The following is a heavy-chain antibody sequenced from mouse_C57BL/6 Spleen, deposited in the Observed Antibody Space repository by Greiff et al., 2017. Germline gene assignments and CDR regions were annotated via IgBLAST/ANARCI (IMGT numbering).Heavy chain of an antibody. CDR1: GYSFTGYY. D-gene: IGHD2-3*01. CDR2: INPSTGGT. J-gene: IGHJ3*01. CDR3: ARGYDLAY. Sequence: VQLQQSGPELVKPGASVKISCKASGYSFTGYYMNWVKQSPEKSLEWIGEINPSTGGTTYNQKFKAKATLTVDKASSTAYMQLKSLTSEDSAVYYCARGYDLAYWGQGTLVTVSA. V-gene: IGHV1-42*01.